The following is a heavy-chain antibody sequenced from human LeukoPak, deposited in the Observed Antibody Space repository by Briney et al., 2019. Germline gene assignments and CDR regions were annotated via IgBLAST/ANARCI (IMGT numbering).Heavy chain of an antibody. J-gene: IGHJ4*02. CDR3: TRLMGIWTDDYGDTGDY. Sequence: GGSLRLSCAASEFSVGSNYMTWVRQAPGKGLEWVSLIYSGGSTYYADSVKGRFTISRDNSKNTLYLQMNSLKTEDTAVYYCTRLMGIWTDDYGDTGDYWGQGTLVTVSS. CDR1: EFSVGSNY. V-gene: IGHV3-66*04. CDR2: IYSGGST. D-gene: IGHD4-17*01.